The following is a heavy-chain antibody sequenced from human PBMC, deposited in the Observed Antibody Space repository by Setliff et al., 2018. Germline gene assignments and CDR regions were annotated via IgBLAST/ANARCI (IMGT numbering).Heavy chain of an antibody. CDR1: EFTFSNYW. CDR3: ARVWFGNMDV. J-gene: IGHJ6*03. Sequence: GGSLRLSCAASEFTFSNYWMSWVRQAPGKGLEWVANINQDGSEKYYVDSVKGRFTISRDNARNSLYLQMNSLRAQDTAVYYCARVWFGNMDVWGKGTTVTVSS. CDR2: INQDGSEK. D-gene: IGHD3-10*01. V-gene: IGHV3-7*03.